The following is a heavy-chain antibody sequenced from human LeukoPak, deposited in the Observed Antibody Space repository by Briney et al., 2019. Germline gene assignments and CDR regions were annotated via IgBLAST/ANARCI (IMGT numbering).Heavy chain of an antibody. V-gene: IGHV4-34*01. CDR3: ARYCSGGSCYSDAFDI. D-gene: IGHD2-15*01. Sequence: SETLSLTCAVYGGSFSGYYWSWIRQPPGKGLEWIGEINHSGSTNYNPSLKSRVTISVDTSKNQFSLKPSSVTAADTAVYYCARYCSGGSCYSDAFDIWGQGTMVTVSS. CDR2: INHSGST. CDR1: GGSFSGYY. J-gene: IGHJ3*02.